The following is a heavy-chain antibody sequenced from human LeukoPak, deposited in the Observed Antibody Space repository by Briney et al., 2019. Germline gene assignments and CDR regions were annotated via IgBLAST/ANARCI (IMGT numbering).Heavy chain of an antibody. Sequence: ASVKVSCKASGYSFTDYYIHWMRQVPGHGLEWMGWINPKSGGTDFAPNLRDRVTLTSDTSITTAYMEITSLTTDDIAVYYRARDLASRMSGVAHLTPDEGDTWGQGTLVTVSS. CDR2: INPKSGGT. J-gene: IGHJ5*02. V-gene: IGHV1-2*02. CDR3: ARDLASRMSGVAHLTPDEGDT. D-gene: IGHD3-3*01. CDR1: GYSFTDYY.